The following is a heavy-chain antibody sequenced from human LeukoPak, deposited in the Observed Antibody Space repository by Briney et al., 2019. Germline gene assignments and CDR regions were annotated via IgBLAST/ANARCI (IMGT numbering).Heavy chain of an antibody. V-gene: IGHV1-2*06. D-gene: IGHD2-21*02. CDR2: SNPNNGAT. Sequence: ASVKVSCKPSGYTFTGCYMDWVRQAPGQWLELMGRSNPNNGATNYAQTFHGRVTMTRDTSISTAYMELTTLRSDDTAVYYCAKSIEYCGADCYGYFDLWGRGTLVTVSS. CDR3: AKSIEYCGADCYGYFDL. J-gene: IGHJ2*01. CDR1: GYTFTGCY.